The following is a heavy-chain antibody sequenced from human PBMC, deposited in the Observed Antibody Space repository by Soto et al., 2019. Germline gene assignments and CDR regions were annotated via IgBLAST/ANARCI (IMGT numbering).Heavy chain of an antibody. V-gene: IGHV6-1*01. Sequence: QVQLQESGPGLVKPSQTLSLTCAISGDSVSSNSAAWNWIRLSPSRGLEWLARTYYRSRWYNDYAVSVRSRITVNPDTSKNQFSLQLTCVTTEDTAVYYWAGTTSYQWYYMDVWCKGTTVTVSS. CDR2: TYYRSRWYN. J-gene: IGHJ6*03. CDR1: GDSVSSNSAA. CDR3: AGTTSYQWYYMDV. D-gene: IGHD2-2*01.